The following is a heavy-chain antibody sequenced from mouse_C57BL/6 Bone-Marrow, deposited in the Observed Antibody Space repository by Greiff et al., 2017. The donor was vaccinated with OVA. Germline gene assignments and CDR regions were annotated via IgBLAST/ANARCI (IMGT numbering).Heavy chain of an antibody. V-gene: IGHV5-4*01. J-gene: IGHJ2*01. CDR3: ARERIGRLPDY. CDR1: GFTFSSYA. Sequence: EVKLVESGGGLVKPGGSLKLSCAASGFTFSSYAMSWVRQTPEKRLEWVATISDGGSYTYYPDNVKGRFTISRDNAKNNLYLQMSHLKSEDTAMYDCARERIGRLPDYWGQGTTLTVSS. CDR2: ISDGGSYT.